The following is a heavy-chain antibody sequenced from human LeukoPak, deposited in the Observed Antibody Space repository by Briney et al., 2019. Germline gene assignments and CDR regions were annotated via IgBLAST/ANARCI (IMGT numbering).Heavy chain of an antibody. Sequence: PGRSLRLSCAASGFTFSSYGMHWVRQAPGKGLEWVAVISYDGSNKYYADSVKGRFTISRDNSKNTLYLQMNSLRAEDTAVYYCARAHSPWLYTAMVTLDYWGQGTLVTVSS. CDR3: ARAHSPWLYTAMVTLDY. D-gene: IGHD5-18*01. J-gene: IGHJ4*02. V-gene: IGHV3-30*03. CDR1: GFTFSSYG. CDR2: ISYDGSNK.